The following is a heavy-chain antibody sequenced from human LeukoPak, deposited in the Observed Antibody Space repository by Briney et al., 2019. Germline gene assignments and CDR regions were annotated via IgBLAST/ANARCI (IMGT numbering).Heavy chain of an antibody. CDR3: ARETSGSSDY. J-gene: IGHJ4*02. CDR1: GFTFSSYW. CDR2: VNSDGSST. V-gene: IGHV3-74*01. D-gene: IGHD3-22*01. Sequence: GGSLRLSCAASGFTFSSYWMHWVRQAPGKGLVWVSRVNSDGSSTGYADSVKGRFTISRDNAKNTLYLQLNSLRAEDTALYYCARETSGSSDYWGQGTRVTVSS.